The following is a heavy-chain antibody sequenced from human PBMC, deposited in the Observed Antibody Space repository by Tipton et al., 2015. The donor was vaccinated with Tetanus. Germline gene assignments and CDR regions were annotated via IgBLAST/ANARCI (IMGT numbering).Heavy chain of an antibody. CDR3: ARHQRCYFTPLDS. V-gene: IGHV4-39*01. Sequence: TLSLTCTVSGGSVSSGSDYWMWIRQPPGKGLEWIGSIYESGDTYYIPSLKSRVTISVDTSKNQFSLNLNSMAAADTGVYYCARHQRCYFTPLDSGGQGNLVTVSS. CDR2: IYESGDT. CDR1: GGSVSSGSDY. J-gene: IGHJ4*02. D-gene: IGHD2/OR15-2a*01.